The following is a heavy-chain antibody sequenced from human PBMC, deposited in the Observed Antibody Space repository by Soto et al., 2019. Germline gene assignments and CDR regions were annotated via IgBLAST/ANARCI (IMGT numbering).Heavy chain of an antibody. J-gene: IGHJ3*01. Sequence: QVQLQESGPGLVKPSQTLSLTCTVSGGSISSADHSWNCIRQHPGKGLEWIGYIYKSGTTYYNPSLRGRVTVSLDTSKNHFSLKLSSVPAADTAVYYCERRGGEVKGPFDFWGRGTVVTVSS. CDR3: ERRGGEVKGPFDF. CDR1: GGSISSADHS. D-gene: IGHD3-10*01. V-gene: IGHV4-31*03. CDR2: IYKSGTT.